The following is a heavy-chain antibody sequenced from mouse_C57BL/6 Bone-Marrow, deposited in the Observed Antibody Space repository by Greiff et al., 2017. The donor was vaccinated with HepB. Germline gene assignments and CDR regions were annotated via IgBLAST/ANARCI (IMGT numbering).Heavy chain of an antibody. Sequence: QVQLKESGAELVKPGASVKISCKASGYAFSSYWMNWVKQRPGKGLEWIGQIYPGDGDTNYNGKFKGKATLTADKSSSTAYMQLSSLTSEDSAVYFCARYYGSSPYAMDYWGQGTSVTVSS. CDR2: IYPGDGDT. J-gene: IGHJ4*01. CDR3: ARYYGSSPYAMDY. CDR1: GYAFSSYW. V-gene: IGHV1-80*01. D-gene: IGHD1-1*01.